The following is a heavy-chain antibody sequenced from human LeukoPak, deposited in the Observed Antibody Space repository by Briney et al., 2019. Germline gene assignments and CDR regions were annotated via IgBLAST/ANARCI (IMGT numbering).Heavy chain of an antibody. D-gene: IGHD2-15*01. CDR3: VRHSRVVAFDY. J-gene: IGHJ4*02. Sequence: SETLSLTCTVSGVSISNHYSSWIRLPPGKGLEWIGYIYYTGNTNYNPSLKSRVTISEDTSKNQVSLELSSVTAADTAVYYCVRHSRVVAFDYWGQGNLVTVSS. CDR2: IYYTGNT. V-gene: IGHV4-59*08. CDR1: GVSISNHY.